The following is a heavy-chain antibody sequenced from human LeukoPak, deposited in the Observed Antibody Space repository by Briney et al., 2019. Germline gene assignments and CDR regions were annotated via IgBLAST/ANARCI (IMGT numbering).Heavy chain of an antibody. D-gene: IGHD2-2*01. CDR3: ARETVVVPAATSNQPNYYYYMDV. V-gene: IGHV1-2*02. J-gene: IGHJ6*03. Sequence: GASVKVSCKASGYTFTGYYMHWVRQAPGQGLEWMGWINPNSGGTNYAQKFQGRVTMTRDTSISTAYMELSRLRSDDTAVYYCARETVVVPAATSNQPNYYYYMDVWGKGTTVTISS. CDR2: INPNSGGT. CDR1: GYTFTGYY.